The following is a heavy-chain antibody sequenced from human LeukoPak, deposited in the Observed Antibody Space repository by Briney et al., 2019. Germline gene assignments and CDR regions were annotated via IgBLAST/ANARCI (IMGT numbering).Heavy chain of an antibody. V-gene: IGHV1-18*01. CDR2: VSAYNGNT. CDR1: GYTFTSYG. Sequence: ASVKVSCEASGYTFTSYGISWVRQAPGQGLEWMRWVSAYNGNTNYAQKLQGRVTMTTDTSTSTAYMELRSLRSDDTAVYYCARDRGGAYYDFPRNMDVWGKGTTVTVSS. J-gene: IGHJ6*03. CDR3: ARDRGGAYYDFPRNMDV. D-gene: IGHD3-3*01.